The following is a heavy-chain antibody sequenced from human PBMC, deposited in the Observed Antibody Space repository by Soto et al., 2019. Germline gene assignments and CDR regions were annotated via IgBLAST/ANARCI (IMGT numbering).Heavy chain of an antibody. J-gene: IGHJ5*02. CDR3: ARTGKFYYYDMSGLPFDP. CDR2: IYHLGTT. CDR1: GDTVISTRW. D-gene: IGHD3-22*01. V-gene: IGHV4-4*02. Sequence: SETLSHTCTVSGDTVISTRWWSWVRLSPGRGLEWIGDIYHLGTTNYNPSLKRRVSISLDKSKNQFSLKLTSVTAADTAVYFCARTGKFYYYDMSGLPFDPWGPGVLVTVSS.